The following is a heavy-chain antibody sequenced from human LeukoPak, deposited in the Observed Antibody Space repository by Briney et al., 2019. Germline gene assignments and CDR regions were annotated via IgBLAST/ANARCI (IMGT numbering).Heavy chain of an antibody. J-gene: IGHJ5*02. V-gene: IGHV1-2*02. D-gene: IGHD3-3*01. Sequence: ASVKVSCKASGYTFTGYYMHWVRQAPGQGLEWMGWINPNSGGTNYAQKFQGRVTMARDTSISTAYMELSRLRSDDTAVYYCARSHGGITIRNWFDPWGQGTLVTVSS. CDR1: GYTFTGYY. CDR3: ARSHGGITIRNWFDP. CDR2: INPNSGGT.